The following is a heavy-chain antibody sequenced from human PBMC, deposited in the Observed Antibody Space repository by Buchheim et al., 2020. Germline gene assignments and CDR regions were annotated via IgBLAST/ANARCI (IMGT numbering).Heavy chain of an antibody. V-gene: IGHV3-15*01. CDR1: GFTFTNAW. D-gene: IGHD6-13*01. CDR3: STDRFSSPIDS. Sequence: EVHLVESGGGLVKPGGSVRLSCAASGFTFTNAWMSWVRQAPGKGLEWVGRIKTTTAGRTTDYAAPVKGRFIISNDESTNILLLQMNSLKTEDTAIYYCSTDRFSSPIDSWGQGTL. CDR2: IKTTTAGRTT. J-gene: IGHJ4*02.